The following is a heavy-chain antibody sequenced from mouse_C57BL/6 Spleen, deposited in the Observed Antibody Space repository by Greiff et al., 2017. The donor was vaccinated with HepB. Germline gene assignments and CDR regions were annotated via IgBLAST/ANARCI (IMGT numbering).Heavy chain of an antibody. CDR1: GFSLTSYG. V-gene: IGHV2-2*01. D-gene: IGHD2-1*01. CDR2: IWSGGST. CDR3: ARKGGNYGGYYAMDY. J-gene: IGHJ4*01. Sequence: VQGVESGPGLVQPSQSLSITCTVSGFSLTSYGVHWVRQSPGKGLEWLGVIWSGGSTDYNAAFISRLSISKDNSKSQVFFKMNSLQADDTAIYYCARKGGNYGGYYAMDYWGQGTSVTVSS.